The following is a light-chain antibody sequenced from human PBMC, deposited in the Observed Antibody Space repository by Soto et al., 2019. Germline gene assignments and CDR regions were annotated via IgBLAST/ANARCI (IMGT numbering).Light chain of an antibody. Sequence: QSALTQPASVSGSPGQSITISCTGTSSDIGAYNYVSWYQQHPGKAPKLMIFEVSNRPSGVSPRFSGSQSGNTASLTISGLQPEDEAEYYCSSYTTYSTLVFGGGTKLTVL. CDR2: EVS. V-gene: IGLV2-14*01. CDR3: SSYTTYSTLV. CDR1: SSDIGAYNY. J-gene: IGLJ2*01.